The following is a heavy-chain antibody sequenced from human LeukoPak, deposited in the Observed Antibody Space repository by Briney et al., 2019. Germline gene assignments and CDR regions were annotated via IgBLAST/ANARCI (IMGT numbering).Heavy chain of an antibody. CDR2: ISSSSSYI. D-gene: IGHD6-13*01. CDR1: GFTFSSYE. CDR3: AREDGAGNFDY. Sequence: GGSLRLSCAASGFTFSSYEMNWVRQAPGKGLEWVSSISSSSSYIYYADSVKGRFTISRDNAKNSLYLQMNSLRAEDTAVYYCAREDGAGNFDYWGQGTLVTVSS. V-gene: IGHV3-21*01. J-gene: IGHJ4*02.